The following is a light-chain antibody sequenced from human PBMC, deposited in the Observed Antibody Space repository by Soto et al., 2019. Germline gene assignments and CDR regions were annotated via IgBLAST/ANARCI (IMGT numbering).Light chain of an antibody. Sequence: QSVLTQPPSASGTPGQRVTISCSGSSSNIGSNTVNWYQQLPGTAPKLLIYSHNQRPSGVPDRFSGSKSGTSASLAISGLQSDDDADYYCAAWDDSLNGYVFGTGTKLTVL. CDR3: AAWDDSLNGYV. V-gene: IGLV1-44*01. CDR1: SSNIGSNT. CDR2: SHN. J-gene: IGLJ1*01.